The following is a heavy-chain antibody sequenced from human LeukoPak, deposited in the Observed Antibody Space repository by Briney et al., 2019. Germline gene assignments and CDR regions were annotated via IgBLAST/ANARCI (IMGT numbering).Heavy chain of an antibody. CDR2: IYYSGST. CDR3: ASFLITIFGEGRGYYYGMDV. D-gene: IGHD3-3*01. V-gene: IGHV4-39*01. J-gene: IGHJ6*02. Sequence: SETQSLTCTVSGGSISSSSYYWGWIRQPPGKGLEWIGSIYYSGSTYYNPSLKSRVTISVDTSKNQFSLKLSSVTAADTAVYYCASFLITIFGEGRGYYYGMDVWGQGTTVTVSS. CDR1: GGSISSSSYY.